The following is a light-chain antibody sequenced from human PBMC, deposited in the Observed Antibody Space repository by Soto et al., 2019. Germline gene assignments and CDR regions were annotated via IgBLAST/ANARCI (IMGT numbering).Light chain of an antibody. J-gene: IGKJ4*01. CDR2: AAS. V-gene: IGKV1-39*01. CDR3: QQSFSTPLT. Sequence: DIQMTQSPSSLSASVGDRVTITCRASQSIARHLHWCQQKPGKAPKLLIYAASSLQSGVPSRFGGSGSGTDFTLTISSLQPEDFATYYCQQSFSTPLTFGGGTKVEIK. CDR1: QSIARH.